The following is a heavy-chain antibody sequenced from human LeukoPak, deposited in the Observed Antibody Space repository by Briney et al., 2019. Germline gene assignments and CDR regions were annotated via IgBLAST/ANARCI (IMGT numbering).Heavy chain of an antibody. D-gene: IGHD4-17*01. CDR3: ARHLSGDDI. CDR1: GFTFSSYE. CDR2: ISSSGGNK. V-gene: IGHV3-48*03. J-gene: IGHJ3*02. Sequence: GGSLRLSCAASGFTFSSYEMNWVRQAPGKGLEWVSYISSSGGNKYYADSVKGRFTISRDNAKNSLYLQVNSLRAEDTAVYYCARHLSGDDIWGQGTMVTVSS.